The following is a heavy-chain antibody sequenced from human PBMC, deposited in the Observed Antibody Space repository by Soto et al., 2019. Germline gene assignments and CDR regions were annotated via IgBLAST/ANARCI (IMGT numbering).Heavy chain of an antibody. D-gene: IGHD3-22*01. V-gene: IGHV1-69*08. CDR3: ARADYYDYYFDY. Sequence: QVQLVQSGAEVQKPGSSVKVSCKASGGTFSTYTFSWVRQAPGQGLEWMGRIIPVVGTTNYAQKFQCRVTITADKSTSTAYMELSSLRSEDTAVYYCARADYYDYYFDYGGQGTLVPVSS. CDR2: IIPVVGTT. CDR1: GGTFSTYT. J-gene: IGHJ4*02.